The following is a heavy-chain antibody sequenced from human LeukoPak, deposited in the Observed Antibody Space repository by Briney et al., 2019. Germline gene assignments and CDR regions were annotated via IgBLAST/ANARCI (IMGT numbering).Heavy chain of an antibody. V-gene: IGHV3-74*01. D-gene: IGHD4-17*01. CDR3: AKAAVTTKAIDP. CDR2: INSDGSST. CDR1: GFTFSSYW. Sequence: SGGSLKLSCAASGFTFSSYWMHWVRQAPGKGLVWVSRINSDGSSTSYADSVKGRFTISRDNAKNTLYLQMNSLRAEDTAVYYCAKAAVTTKAIDPWGQGTLVTVSS. J-gene: IGHJ5*02.